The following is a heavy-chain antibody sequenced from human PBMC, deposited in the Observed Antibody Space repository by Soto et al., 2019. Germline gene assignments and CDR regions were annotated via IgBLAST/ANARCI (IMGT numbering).Heavy chain of an antibody. CDR1: GGSISSGGYY. J-gene: IGHJ4*02. D-gene: IGHD1-1*01. CDR2: IDYSGST. Sequence: QVQLQESGPGLVKPSQTLSLTCTVSGGSISSGGYYWSWIRQHPGKGLEWIGYIDYSGSTYYNPSRKTRVTISVDTSNDQFSLKLSSVTAADTPVYSCATGDGTPMLWGQGTLVTVSS. V-gene: IGHV4-31*03. CDR3: ATGDGTPML.